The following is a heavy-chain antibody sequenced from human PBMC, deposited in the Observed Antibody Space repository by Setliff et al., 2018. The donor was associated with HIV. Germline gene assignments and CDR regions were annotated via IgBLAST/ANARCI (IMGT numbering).Heavy chain of an antibody. CDR1: GFTFRSYA. V-gene: IGHV4-59*01. D-gene: IGHD3-3*01. Sequence: CAASGFTFRSYAMAWVRQPPGKGLEWIGRVDYSGTPNYSPSLKSRVTISLDTCKNEISLKLSSVTAADTAVYYCERGSYRGSGFFVRYFDFWGQGSLVTVSS. CDR3: ERGSYRGSGFFVRYFDF. J-gene: IGHJ4*02. CDR2: VDYSGTP.